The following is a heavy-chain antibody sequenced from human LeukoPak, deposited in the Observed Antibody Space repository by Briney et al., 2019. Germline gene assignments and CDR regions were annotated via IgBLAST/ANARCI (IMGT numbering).Heavy chain of an antibody. D-gene: IGHD1-26*01. CDR2: ISGSGGST. CDR1: GFTFSSYA. J-gene: IGHJ4*02. V-gene: IGHV3-23*01. CDR3: AKAPGPYSGSYWGYFDY. Sequence: GGSLRLSCAASGFTFSSYAMSWVRQAPGKGLEWVSGISGSGGSTYYADSVKGRFTISRDNSKNTLYLQMNSLRAEDTAVYYCAKAPGPYSGSYWGYFDYWGQGTLVTVSS.